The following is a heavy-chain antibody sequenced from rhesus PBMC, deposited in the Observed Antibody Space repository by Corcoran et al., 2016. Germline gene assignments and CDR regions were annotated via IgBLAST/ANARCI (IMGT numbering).Heavy chain of an antibody. Sequence: QVQLVQSGAEVKKPGTSVKLSCKASGYTFTSHYINWVRQAPEQVLEWMGWINPNNGTTGYAQKFQGRVTMTRDTSTITAYMELNSLRSEDTAVYYCAKNYYSGSYYSRDFDYWGQGVLVTVSS. CDR1: GYTFTSHY. J-gene: IGHJ4*01. V-gene: IGHV1S9*01. D-gene: IGHD3-16*01. CDR3: AKNYYSGSYYSRDFDY. CDR2: INPNNGTT.